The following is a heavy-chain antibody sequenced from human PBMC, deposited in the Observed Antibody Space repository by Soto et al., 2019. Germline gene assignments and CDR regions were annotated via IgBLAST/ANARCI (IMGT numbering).Heavy chain of an antibody. CDR3: ARDRGISSGWSRIGYYYYGMDV. CDR2: IWYDGSNK. V-gene: IGHV3-33*01. J-gene: IGHJ6*02. Sequence: PGGSLRLSCAASGFTFSSYGMHWVRQAPGKGLEWVAVIWYDGSNKYYADSVKGRFTISRDNSKNTLYLQMNSLRAEDTAVYYCARDRGISSGWSRIGYYYYGMDVWGQGTTVTVSS. CDR1: GFTFSSYG. D-gene: IGHD6-19*01.